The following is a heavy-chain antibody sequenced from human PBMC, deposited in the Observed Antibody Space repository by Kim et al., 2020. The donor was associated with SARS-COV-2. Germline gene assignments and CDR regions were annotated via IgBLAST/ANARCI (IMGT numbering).Heavy chain of an antibody. V-gene: IGHV4-59*08. CDR1: GGSISSYY. D-gene: IGHD6-13*01. Sequence: SETLSLTCTVSGGSISSYYWSWIRQPPGKGLEWIGYIYYSGSTNYNPSLKSRVTISVDTSKNQFSLKLSSVTAADTAVYYCARQSSSSWYPYYYYYYMDVWGNGTTVTVSS. CDR2: IYYSGST. J-gene: IGHJ6*03. CDR3: ARQSSSSWYPYYYYYYMDV.